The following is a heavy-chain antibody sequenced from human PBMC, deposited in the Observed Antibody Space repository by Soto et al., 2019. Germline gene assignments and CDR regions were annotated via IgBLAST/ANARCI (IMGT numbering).Heavy chain of an antibody. J-gene: IGHJ5*01. V-gene: IGHV1-24*01. D-gene: IGHD3-3*01. Sequence: QVQLVQSGAEVKKPGASVKVSCKVSGYTLTELSIHWVRQAPGGGLEWMGGFDPKDAETTYAQKFQGRVTLTEDTSRDTADMELIRLRSDDTAGYYCSNLFGMSAGQFDFWGHGTLLTVSS. CDR3: SNLFGMSAGQFDF. CDR1: GYTLTELS. CDR2: FDPKDAET.